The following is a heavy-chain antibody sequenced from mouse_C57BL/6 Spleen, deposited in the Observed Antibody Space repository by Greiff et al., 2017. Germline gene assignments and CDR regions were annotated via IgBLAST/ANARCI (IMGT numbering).Heavy chain of an antibody. V-gene: IGHV1-69*01. CDR3: AGGNYGYAMDY. CDR1: GYTFTSYW. J-gene: IGHJ4*01. D-gene: IGHD2-1*01. CDR2: IDPSDSYT. Sequence: VQLQQPGAELVMPGASVKLSCKASGYTFTSYWMHWVKQRPGQGLEWIGEIDPSDSYTNYNQKFKGKSTLTVDKSSSTAYMQLSSLTSEDSAVYYCAGGNYGYAMDYWGQGTSVTVSS.